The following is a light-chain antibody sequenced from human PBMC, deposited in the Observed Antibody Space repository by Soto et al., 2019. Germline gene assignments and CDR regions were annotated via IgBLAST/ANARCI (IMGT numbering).Light chain of an antibody. CDR2: EAS. V-gene: IGKV1-9*01. J-gene: IGKJ5*01. CDR1: QGISSY. CDR3: QQLNTLPFT. Sequence: DIQLTQSPSFLSASVGDIVTISCRASQGISSYLAWYQQKPGKAPKLMIYEASTLQSGVPSRFSGSGSGTEFTLTISGLLPEDFATYHCQQLNTLPFTFGQGTRLENK.